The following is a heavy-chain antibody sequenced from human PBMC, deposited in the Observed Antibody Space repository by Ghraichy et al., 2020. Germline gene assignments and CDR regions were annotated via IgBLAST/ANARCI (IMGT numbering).Heavy chain of an antibody. CDR3: ARQHCTTTTCYGYFDY. CDR2: IYYSGGS. CDR1: GGSISTFS. V-gene: IGHV4-59*01. J-gene: IGHJ4*02. Sequence: SQTLSLTCTVSGGSISTFSWTWIRQPPGKGLEWIGSIYYSGGSDYSPSLRSRVTISLDTSMNHFSLKLTSVTAADTAVYYCARQHCTTTTCYGYFDYWGQGNMVTVSS. D-gene: IGHD2-2*01.